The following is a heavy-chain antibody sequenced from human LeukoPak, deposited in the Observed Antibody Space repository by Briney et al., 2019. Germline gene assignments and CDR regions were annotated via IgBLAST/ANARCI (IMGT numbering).Heavy chain of an antibody. J-gene: IGHJ4*02. Sequence: PGGSLRLSCAASGFTFRSYEMNWVRQAPGKGLEWVTYISSSGSTIYYADSVKGRFTISRDNAKNSLYLQMNSLRAEDTAVYYCAHSSMVRGVLDYWGQGTLVTVSS. CDR3: AHSSMVRGVLDY. D-gene: IGHD3-10*01. CDR1: GFTFRSYE. CDR2: ISSSGSTI. V-gene: IGHV3-48*03.